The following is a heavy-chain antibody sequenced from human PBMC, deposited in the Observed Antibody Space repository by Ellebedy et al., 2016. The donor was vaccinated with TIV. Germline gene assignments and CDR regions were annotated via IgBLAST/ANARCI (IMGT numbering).Heavy chain of an antibody. D-gene: IGHD1-7*01. CDR3: ARGAHNWNFLPRYYMDV. CDR2: IIPIFGTA. CDR1: GGTFSSYA. Sequence: SVKVSXKASGGTFSSYAISWVRQAPGQGLEWMGGIIPIFGTANYAQKFQGRVTITAGESTSTAYMELSSLRSEDTAVYYCARGAHNWNFLPRYYMDVWGKGTTVTVSS. J-gene: IGHJ6*03. V-gene: IGHV1-69*13.